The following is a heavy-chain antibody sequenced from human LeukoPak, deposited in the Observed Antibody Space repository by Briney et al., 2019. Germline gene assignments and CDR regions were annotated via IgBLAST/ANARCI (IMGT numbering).Heavy chain of an antibody. D-gene: IGHD3-22*01. V-gene: IGHV1-69*05. CDR1: GGTFSSYA. Sequence: SVKVSCKASGGTFSSYAISWVRQAPGQGLEWMGGIIPIFGTANYAQKFQGRVTITTDESTSTAYMELSSLRSEDTAVYYCARDRPFPYYYDSSGYYSPAPYYYYYMDVWGKGTTVTVSS. CDR3: ARDRPFPYYYDSSGYYSPAPYYYYYMDV. CDR2: IIPIFGTA. J-gene: IGHJ6*03.